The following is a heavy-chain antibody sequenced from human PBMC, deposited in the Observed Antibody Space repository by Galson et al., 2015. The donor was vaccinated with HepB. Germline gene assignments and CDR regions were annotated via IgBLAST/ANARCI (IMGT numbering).Heavy chain of an antibody. V-gene: IGHV3-30*04. CDR2: ISFDGNKV. D-gene: IGHD3-22*01. CDR1: GFTFDTYA. Sequence: SLRLSCAASGFTFDTYAMYWVRQAPGRGLEWVAVISFDGNKVNYADSVKGRLTISRDNSKKTVFLEINNVNVEDTAVYYCARVMGHFDSPRTYFDHWGQGTLVSV. CDR3: ARVMGHFDSPRTYFDH. J-gene: IGHJ4*02.